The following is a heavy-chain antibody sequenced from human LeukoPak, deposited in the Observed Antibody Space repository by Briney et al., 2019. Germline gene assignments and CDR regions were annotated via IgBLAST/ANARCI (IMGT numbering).Heavy chain of an antibody. CDR2: TYYRSKWYN. V-gene: IGHV6-1*01. CDR1: GDSVSSNSAA. D-gene: IGHD6-19*01. Sequence: SQTLSLTCAISGDSVSSNSAAWNWIRQSPSGGLEWLGRTYYRSKWYNDYPVSVKSRITINPDTSKNQFSLQLNSVTLEDTAVYYCARGITVIGYYFDNWGQGTLVTVSS. CDR3: ARGITVIGYYFDN. J-gene: IGHJ4*02.